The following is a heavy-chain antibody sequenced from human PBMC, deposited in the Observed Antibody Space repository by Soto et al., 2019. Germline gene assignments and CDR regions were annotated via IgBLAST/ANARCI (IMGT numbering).Heavy chain of an antibody. J-gene: IGHJ5*02. Sequence: SETLSLTCTVSGGSISSGGYYWSWIRQHPGKGLEWIGYIYYSGSTYYNPSLKSRVTISVDTSKNQFSLKLSSVTAADTAVYYCARETYDFDTFWFDPWGHGTLVTVSS. CDR1: GGSISSGGYY. CDR2: IYYSGST. V-gene: IGHV4-31*03. D-gene: IGHD3-3*01. CDR3: ARETYDFDTFWFDP.